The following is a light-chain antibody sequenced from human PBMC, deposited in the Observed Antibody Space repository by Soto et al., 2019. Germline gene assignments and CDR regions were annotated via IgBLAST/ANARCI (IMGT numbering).Light chain of an antibody. V-gene: IGKV4-1*01. Sequence: MTTNTYFLAVSIAQIAAINCSPIQSVLHSSNGNNYLAWYQQKPGQPPKLLIYWSSSRESGVPDRFSGSGSGTDFTLTVNSLQDEDAAAYYCQQYQSLSFTFGLG. CDR2: WSS. CDR3: QQYQSLSFT. CDR1: QSVLHSSNGNNY. J-gene: IGKJ3*01.